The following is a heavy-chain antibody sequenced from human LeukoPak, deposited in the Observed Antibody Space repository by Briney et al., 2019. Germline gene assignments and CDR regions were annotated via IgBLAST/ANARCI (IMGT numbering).Heavy chain of an antibody. CDR3: ARGVGLTERDLVDYYYGMDV. D-gene: IGHD2-15*01. J-gene: IGHJ6*02. Sequence: SVKVSCKASGGTFSSYAISWVRQAPGQGLEWMGRIIPILGIANYAQKFQGRVTITADKSTSTAYMELSSLRSEDTAVYYCARGVGLTERDLVDYYYGMDVWGQGNTVTVSS. CDR2: IIPILGIA. CDR1: GGTFSSYA. V-gene: IGHV1-69*04.